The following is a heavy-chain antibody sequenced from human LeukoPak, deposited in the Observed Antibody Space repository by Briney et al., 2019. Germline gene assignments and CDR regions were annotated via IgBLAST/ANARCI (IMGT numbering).Heavy chain of an antibody. CDR1: GFTFSSYA. CDR2: ISYDGSNK. V-gene: IGHV3-30*04. D-gene: IGHD2-15*01. J-gene: IGHJ5*02. CDR3: ARGVGCSGGSCLNWFDP. Sequence: GGSLRLSCAASGFTFSSYAMHWVRQAPGKGLEWVAVISYDGSNKYYADSVKGRFTISRDNSKNTLYLQMNSLRAEDTAVYYCARGVGCSGGSCLNWFDPWGQGTLVTVSS.